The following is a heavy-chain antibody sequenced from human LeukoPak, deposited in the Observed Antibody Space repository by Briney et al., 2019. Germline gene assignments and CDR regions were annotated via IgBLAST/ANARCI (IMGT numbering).Heavy chain of an antibody. CDR3: AREHTPFGSGCTAAY. J-gene: IGHJ4*02. Sequence: PGESLRLSCAASGFTFSDYSMNWVRQAPGKGLEWVSYISSASNTIYYADSVKGRFTISRDNAKNSLYLQMNSLRAEDTAVYYCAREHTPFGSGCTAAYWGQGTLVTVSS. V-gene: IGHV3-48*01. CDR2: ISSASNTI. D-gene: IGHD6-19*01. CDR1: GFTFSDYS.